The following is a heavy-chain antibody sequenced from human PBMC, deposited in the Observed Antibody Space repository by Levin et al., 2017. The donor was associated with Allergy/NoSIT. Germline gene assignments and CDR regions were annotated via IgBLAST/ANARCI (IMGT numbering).Heavy chain of an antibody. CDR2: FYYTGNT. V-gene: IGHV4-39*01. D-gene: IGHD3-10*02. Sequence: SETLSLTCTVSGASISTTNYYWGWIRQPPGKGLEWIGSFYYTGNTDYNPSLKSRVTISEDTSKNQFSLKLSSVTAADTAVYYCVKWMFGTIFDHWGQGSLVTVSS. CDR1: GASISTTNYY. J-gene: IGHJ4*02. CDR3: VKWMFGTIFDH.